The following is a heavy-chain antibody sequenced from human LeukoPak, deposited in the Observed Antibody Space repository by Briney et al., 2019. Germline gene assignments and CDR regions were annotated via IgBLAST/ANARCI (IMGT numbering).Heavy chain of an antibody. J-gene: IGHJ4*02. CDR2: IYYRGST. CDR1: GGSISSSSYY. Sequence: SETVSLTCTVSGGSISSSSYYWGWIRQPPGKGLEWIGSIYYRGSTYYNPSLKSRVTISIDTSKNQFSLRLSSVTAADTAEYYCERETGTRGYWGQGTLVTVSS. D-gene: IGHD1-1*01. V-gene: IGHV4-39*02. CDR3: ERETGTRGY.